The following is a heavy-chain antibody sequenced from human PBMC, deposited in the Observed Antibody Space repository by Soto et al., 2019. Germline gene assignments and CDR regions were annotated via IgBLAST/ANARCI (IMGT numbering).Heavy chain of an antibody. V-gene: IGHV2-5*02. Sequence: QITLKESGPTLVKPTQTLTLTCTFSGFSLSTNGVGVGWIRQPPGKALEWLALIYWDDDKRYSPSLKSRLTLTKDTSKDQVVLTMTNVDPVDTATYYCAYTNWNFQVYGGQGALVTVSS. D-gene: IGHD1-1*01. CDR1: GFSLSTNGVG. CDR2: IYWDDDK. J-gene: IGHJ4*02. CDR3: AYTNWNFQVY.